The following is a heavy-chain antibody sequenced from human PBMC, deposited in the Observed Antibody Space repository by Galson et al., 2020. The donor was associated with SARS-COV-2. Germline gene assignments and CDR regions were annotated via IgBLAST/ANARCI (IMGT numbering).Heavy chain of an antibody. D-gene: IGHD2-15*01. CDR2: IIPILGIA. CDR1: GGTFSSYA. J-gene: IGHJ6*02. V-gene: IGHV1-69*04. Sequence: SVKVSCKASGGTFSSYAISWVRQAPGQGLEWMGRIIPILGIANYAQKFQGRVTITADKSTSTAYMELSSLRSEDTAVYYYARDIVVVVAATPHYYYYGMDVWGQGTTVTVSS. CDR3: ARDIVVVVAATPHYYYYGMDV.